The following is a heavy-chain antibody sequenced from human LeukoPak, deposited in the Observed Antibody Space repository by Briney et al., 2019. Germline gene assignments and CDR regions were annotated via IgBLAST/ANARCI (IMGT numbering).Heavy chain of an antibody. CDR1: GGSFSGYY. CDR2: INQSGST. V-gene: IGHV4-34*01. D-gene: IGHD5-18*01. Sequence: SETLSLTCAVYGGSFSGYYWSWIRQPPGKGLEWIGEINQSGSTNYNPSLKSRVTISVDTSKNQFSLKLSSVTAADPAVYYCARSPDTAMGESWGQGTLVTVSS. J-gene: IGHJ4*02. CDR3: ARSPDTAMGES.